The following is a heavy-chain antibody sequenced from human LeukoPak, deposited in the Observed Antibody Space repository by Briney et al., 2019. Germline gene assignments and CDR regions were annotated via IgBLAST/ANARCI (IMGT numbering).Heavy chain of an antibody. V-gene: IGHV3-48*03. CDR1: GFTFSSYE. CDR2: ISSSGSTI. Sequence: GGSLRLSCAASGFTFSSYEMTWVRQAPGKGLEWVSYISSSGSTINYADSVKGRFTISRDNAKNSLYLQMNSLRAEDTAVYYCARDYWYRPYYYGMDVWGQGTTVTVSS. CDR3: ARDYWYRPYYYGMDV. D-gene: IGHD2-8*02. J-gene: IGHJ6*02.